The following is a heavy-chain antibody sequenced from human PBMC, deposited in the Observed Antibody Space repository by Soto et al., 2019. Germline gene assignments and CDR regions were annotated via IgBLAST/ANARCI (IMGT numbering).Heavy chain of an antibody. CDR1: GGTFSSYA. CDR2: IIPIFGTA. D-gene: IGHD5-12*01. V-gene: IGHV1-69*13. CDR3: ARDWRPTPKAEIRDGYNWAMGYYYYGMDV. J-gene: IGHJ6*02. Sequence: SVKVSCKASGGTFSSYAISWVRQAPGQGLEWMGGIIPIFGTANYAQKFQGRVTITADESTSTAYMELSSLRSEDTAVYYCARDWRPTPKAEIRDGYNWAMGYYYYGMDVWGQGTTVTVSS.